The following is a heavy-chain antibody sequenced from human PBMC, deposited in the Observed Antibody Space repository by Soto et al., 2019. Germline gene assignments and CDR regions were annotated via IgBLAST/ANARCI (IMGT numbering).Heavy chain of an antibody. D-gene: IGHD2-2*01. CDR1: GYTFTGYY. J-gene: IGHJ4*02. V-gene: IGHV1-2*02. CDR3: ARALCSSTSCFQFDY. Sequence: QVQLVQSGAEVKKPGASVKVSCKASGYTFTGYYMHWVRQAPGQGLEWMGWINPNSGGTNYAQKFQGRVTITRDTSISTAYMELSRLRSDDTAVYYCARALCSSTSCFQFDYWGQGTLVTVSS. CDR2: INPNSGGT.